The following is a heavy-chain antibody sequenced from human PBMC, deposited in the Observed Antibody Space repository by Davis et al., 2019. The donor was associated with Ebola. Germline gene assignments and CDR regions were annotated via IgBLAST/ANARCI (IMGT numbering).Heavy chain of an antibody. CDR2: IRSKANSYAT. Sequence: AASVKISCAASGFTFSGSAMHWVRQASGKGLEWVGRIRSKANSYATAYAASVKGRFTISRDDSKNTAYLQMNSLKTEDTAVYYCTISSHYFDYWGQGTLVTVSS. V-gene: IGHV3-73*01. CDR1: GFTFSGSA. D-gene: IGHD3-10*01. J-gene: IGHJ4*02. CDR3: TISSHYFDY.